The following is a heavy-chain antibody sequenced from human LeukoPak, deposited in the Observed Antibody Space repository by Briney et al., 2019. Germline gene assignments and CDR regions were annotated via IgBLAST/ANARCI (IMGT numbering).Heavy chain of an antibody. J-gene: IGHJ5*02. Sequence: GEALKISLSSSGYSFTSYCIGWVRQMPGKGLEWMGIIYPGDSDPRYSPSFQGQVTISADKSISTAYLQWSSLKGPDTAMYYCARALEWDTAILATWGQGTLVTVSS. D-gene: IGHD5-18*01. CDR3: ARALEWDTAILAT. CDR1: GYSFTSYC. V-gene: IGHV5-51*01. CDR2: IYPGDSDP.